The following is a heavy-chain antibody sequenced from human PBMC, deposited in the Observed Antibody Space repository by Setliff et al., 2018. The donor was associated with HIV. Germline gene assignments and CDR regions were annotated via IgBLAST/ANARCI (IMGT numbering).Heavy chain of an antibody. D-gene: IGHD3-3*01. Sequence: WASVKVSCKASGYTFTNSDINWVRQAPGQGLEWMGWMNPKSGNTGYAQKFQGRVTMTSNTFIGTAYMELNSLTSDDTAVYYCARGHLDYDYWEDILGNWFDPWGQGTLVTVSS. CDR1: GYTFTNSD. J-gene: IGHJ5*02. CDR2: MNPKSGNT. CDR3: ARGHLDYDYWEDILGNWFDP. V-gene: IGHV1-8*02.